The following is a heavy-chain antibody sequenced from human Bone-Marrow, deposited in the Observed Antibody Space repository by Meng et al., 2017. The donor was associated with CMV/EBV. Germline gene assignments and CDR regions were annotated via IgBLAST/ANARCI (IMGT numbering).Heavy chain of an antibody. V-gene: IGHV3-48*04. CDR3: ARPYDFWSGCLNGMDV. CDR2: ISSSSSTI. J-gene: IGHJ6*02. D-gene: IGHD3-3*01. CDR1: GFTFSSYS. Sequence: GGSLRLSCAASGFTFSSYSMNWVRQAPGKGLEWVSYISSSSSTIYYADSVKGRFTISRDNAKNSLYLQMNSLRAEDTAVYYCARPYDFWSGCLNGMDVWGQGTTVTVSS.